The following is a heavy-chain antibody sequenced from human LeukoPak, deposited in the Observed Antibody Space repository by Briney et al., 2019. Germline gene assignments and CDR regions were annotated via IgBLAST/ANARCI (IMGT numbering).Heavy chain of an antibody. CDR3: ARGWLLDIAEPFDY. CDR2: IHPNSSAT. V-gene: IGHV1-2*02. Sequence: GPTVKVSFKASGYTFTGYYMHWVRQAPAQGRERMGGIHPNSSATKYAQRFQGRVTITRDTSMSTTYMQLSRLRSDDTAVYYWARGWLLDIAEPFDYWGQGTLVTVSS. J-gene: IGHJ4*02. D-gene: IGHD2-15*01. CDR1: GYTFTGYY.